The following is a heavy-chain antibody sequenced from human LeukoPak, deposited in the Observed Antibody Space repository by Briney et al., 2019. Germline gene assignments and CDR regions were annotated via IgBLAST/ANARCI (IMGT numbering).Heavy chain of an antibody. CDR2: INTSGST. CDR3: AREGSGSYLGYYYYMEV. V-gene: IGHV4-4*07. Sequence: PSETLSLTCTVSGGSISSYYYSWTRQPAGKGLGWIGRINTSGSTNYNPSLKSRVTISADKSKKQFSLRLTSVTAADTAVYYCAREGSGSYLGYYYYMEVWGTGTTVTVSS. J-gene: IGHJ6*03. D-gene: IGHD3-10*01. CDR1: GGSISSYY.